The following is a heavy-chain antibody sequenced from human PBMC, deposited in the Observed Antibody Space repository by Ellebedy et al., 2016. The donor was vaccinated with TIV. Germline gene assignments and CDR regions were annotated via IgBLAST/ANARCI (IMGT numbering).Heavy chain of an antibody. J-gene: IGHJ4*01. Sequence: PGGSLRLSCAASGVTFSDYVMAWVRQVPGKGLEWVSAVSERDGRTFYADSVKGRFSISRDNSDNTLFLHMHSLTAGDTAVYYCTKRADNWGFFDHWGHGTLVTVSS. CDR2: VSERDGRT. CDR1: GVTFSDYV. D-gene: IGHD1-1*01. CDR3: TKRADNWGFFDH. V-gene: IGHV3-23*01.